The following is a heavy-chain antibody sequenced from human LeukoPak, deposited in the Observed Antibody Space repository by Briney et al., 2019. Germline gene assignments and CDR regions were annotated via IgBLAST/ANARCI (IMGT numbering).Heavy chain of an antibody. CDR2: IKQDGSEK. D-gene: IGHD2-2*03. Sequence: GGSLRLSCAASGFTFSSYWMTWVRQAPGKGLEWVANIKQDGSEKYYVDSVKGRFTISRDNAKCSLYLQMNSLRAEDTAVYYCARDGFCSSTTCYVSHYHNMDVWGQGTTVTVSS. V-gene: IGHV3-7*01. CDR1: GFTFSSYW. CDR3: ARDGFCSSTTCYVSHYHNMDV. J-gene: IGHJ6*02.